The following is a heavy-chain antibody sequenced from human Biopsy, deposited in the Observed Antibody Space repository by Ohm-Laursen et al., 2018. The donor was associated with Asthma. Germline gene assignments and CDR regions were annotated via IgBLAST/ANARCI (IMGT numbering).Heavy chain of an antibody. J-gene: IGHJ3*02. CDR1: GFSFDDCA. D-gene: IGHD4-17*01. CDR3: AKDGVTTVTTTAFDM. V-gene: IGHV3-9*01. CDR2: ISWNSARI. Sequence: LSLTCAATGFSFDDCAMHWIRQAPGKGLEWVSGISWNSARIGYADSVKGRFTISRDNAKNSLYLQMNSLRPEDTALYYCAKDGVTTVTTTAFDMWGQGTMVTV.